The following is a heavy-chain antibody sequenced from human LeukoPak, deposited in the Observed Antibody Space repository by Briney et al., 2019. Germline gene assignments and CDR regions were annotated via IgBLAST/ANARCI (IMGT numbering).Heavy chain of an antibody. Sequence: PGRSLRLSCAASGFTFSSYGMHWVRQAPGKGLEWVAVIWYDGSNKYYADSVKGRFTISRDNSKNTLYLQMNSLRAEDTAVYYCARDLSPGAPSYYDILTGSYGMDVWGRGTTVTVSS. CDR1: GFTFSSYG. CDR3: ARDLSPGAPSYYDILTGSYGMDV. J-gene: IGHJ6*02. V-gene: IGHV3-33*01. CDR2: IWYDGSNK. D-gene: IGHD3-9*01.